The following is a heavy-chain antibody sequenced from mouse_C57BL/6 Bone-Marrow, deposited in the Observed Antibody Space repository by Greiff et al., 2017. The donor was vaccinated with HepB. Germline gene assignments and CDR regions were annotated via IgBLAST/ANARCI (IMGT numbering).Heavy chain of an antibody. V-gene: IGHV1-69*01. CDR2: IDPSDSYT. CDR1: GYTFTSYW. CDR3: AWYFDV. Sequence: QVQLQQPGAELVMPGASVKLSCKASGYTFTSYWMHWVKQRPGQGLEWIGEIDPSDSYTNYNQKFKGKSTLTVDKSSSTAYMQLSSLTSEDSAVYYCAWYFDVWGTGTTVTVSS. J-gene: IGHJ1*03.